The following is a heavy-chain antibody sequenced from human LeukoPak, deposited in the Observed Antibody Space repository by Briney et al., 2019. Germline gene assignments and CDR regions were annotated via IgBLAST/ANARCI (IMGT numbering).Heavy chain of an antibody. D-gene: IGHD3-22*01. V-gene: IGHV3-21*01. CDR3: ARDWRENNYYDSSNPTFDY. CDR1: GFTLSSYN. CDR2: ITTRTTY. J-gene: IGHJ4*02. Sequence: AGSLSLSCAASGFTLSSYNMHWVRQAPGKGLEWVSSITTRTTYYIDSVKGRFTISRDNAKNSPYLQMNSLRAEDTAVYYCARDWRENNYYDSSNPTFDYWGQGTLVTVSS.